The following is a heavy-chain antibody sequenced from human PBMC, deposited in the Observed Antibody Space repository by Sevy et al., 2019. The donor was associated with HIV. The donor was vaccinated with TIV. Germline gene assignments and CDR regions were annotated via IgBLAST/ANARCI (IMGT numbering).Heavy chain of an antibody. D-gene: IGHD2-2*01. Sequence: GGSLRLSCAASGFTFSSYWMSWVRQAPGKGLEWVANIKQDGSEKYYVDSVKGRFTISRDNAKNSLYLQMNSLRAEDTAVYYCARDGLDSDVVVPAYYGMDVWGQGTTVTVSS. CDR3: ARDGLDSDVVVPAYYGMDV. CDR2: IKQDGSEK. CDR1: GFTFSSYW. V-gene: IGHV3-7*01. J-gene: IGHJ6*02.